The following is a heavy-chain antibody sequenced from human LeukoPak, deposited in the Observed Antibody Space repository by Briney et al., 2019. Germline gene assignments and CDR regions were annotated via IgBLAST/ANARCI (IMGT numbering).Heavy chain of an antibody. Sequence: LETLSLTCAVYGGSFSGYYWSWIRQPPGKGLEWIGEINHSGSTNYNPSLKSRVTISVDTSKNQFSLKLSSVTAADTAVYYCARGLLGYCSSTSCYANYYYYYGMDVWGQGTTVTVSS. J-gene: IGHJ6*02. V-gene: IGHV4-34*01. CDR1: GGSFSGYY. CDR2: INHSGST. CDR3: ARGLLGYCSSTSCYANYYYYYGMDV. D-gene: IGHD2-2*01.